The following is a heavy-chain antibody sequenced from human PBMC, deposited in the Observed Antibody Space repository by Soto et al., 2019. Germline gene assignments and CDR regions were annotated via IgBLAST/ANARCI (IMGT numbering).Heavy chain of an antibody. V-gene: IGHV4-59*12. D-gene: IGHD5-18*01. J-gene: IGHJ4*02. CDR1: GGSIRSYY. CDR2: FYHSGNS. CDR3: ARGGGRGYTY. Sequence: PSETLSLTCSVSGGSIRSYYWSWIRQSPEKGLEWIGYFYHSGNSNYNPSLKSRVTISVDTSKNQFSLKLSSVTAADTAVYYCARGGGRGYTYWGQGTPVTVSS.